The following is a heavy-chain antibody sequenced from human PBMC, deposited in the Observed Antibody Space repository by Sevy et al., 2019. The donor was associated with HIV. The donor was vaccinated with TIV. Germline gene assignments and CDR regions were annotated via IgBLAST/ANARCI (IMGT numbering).Heavy chain of an antibody. V-gene: IGHV3-23*01. CDR3: AGGRYDSSGSFDALDI. CDR2: IYGSGGVT. CDR1: GFTFTSYA. Sequence: GESLKISCKPSGFTFTSYAMNWVRQAPGKGLEWISTIYGSGGVTYYADSVKGRFPISRDKSKNTLYLQMNSLRTEDTALYYCAGGRYDSSGSFDALDIWGQGTMVTVSS. D-gene: IGHD3-22*01. J-gene: IGHJ3*02.